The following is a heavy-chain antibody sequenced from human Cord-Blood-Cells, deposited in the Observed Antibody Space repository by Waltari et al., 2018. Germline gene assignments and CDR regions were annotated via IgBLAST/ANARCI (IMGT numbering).Heavy chain of an antibody. J-gene: IGHJ3*02. CDR1: GFTVSSNY. V-gene: IGHV3-53*04. Sequence: DVQLVESGGALVQTGGSLRLAGAAPGFTVSSNYMSWVRQAPGKGLEWVSVIYSGDSTYYADSVKGRFTISRHNSKNTLYLQMNSLRAEDTAVCYCARLLNGAFDIWGQGTMVTVSS. CDR3: ARLLNGAFDI. CDR2: IYSGDST. D-gene: IGHD1-26*01.